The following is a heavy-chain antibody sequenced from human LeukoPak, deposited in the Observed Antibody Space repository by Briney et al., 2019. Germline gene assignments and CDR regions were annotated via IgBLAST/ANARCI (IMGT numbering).Heavy chain of an antibody. Sequence: GGSLRLSCAASGFIFDDYGMSWVRQAPGKGLEWVSGVTWNGGRTGYADSVKGRFTISRDNSKNTLYLQMNSLRAEDTAVYYCARRAGAYSHPYDYWGQGTLVTVSS. J-gene: IGHJ4*02. CDR3: ARRAGAYSHPYDY. D-gene: IGHD4/OR15-4a*01. CDR1: GFIFDDYG. V-gene: IGHV3-20*04. CDR2: VTWNGGRT.